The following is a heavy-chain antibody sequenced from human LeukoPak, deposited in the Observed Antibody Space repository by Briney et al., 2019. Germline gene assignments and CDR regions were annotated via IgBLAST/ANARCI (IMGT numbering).Heavy chain of an antibody. CDR2: IYNSGST. CDR1: GGSIGTYY. V-gene: IGHV4-59*01. CDR3: ARVDFWSAYFFDY. Sequence: SETLSLTCTVSGGSIGTYYWSWVRQPPGKGLEWIGYIYNSGSTNYNSSLKSRVTISVGTSKNQFSLKLTSVTAADTAVYYCARVDFWSAYFFDYWGQGTLVTVSS. J-gene: IGHJ4*02. D-gene: IGHD3-3*01.